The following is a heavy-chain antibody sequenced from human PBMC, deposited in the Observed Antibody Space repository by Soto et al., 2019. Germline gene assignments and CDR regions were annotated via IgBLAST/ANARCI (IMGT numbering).Heavy chain of an antibody. Sequence: RGESLRISCKGSGYSFTSYWIGWVRQMPGKGLEWMGIIYPGDSDTRYSPSFQGQVTISADKSISTAYLQWSSLKASDTAMYYCARHVENPYSSEPDYWGQGTLVTVSS. J-gene: IGHJ4*02. D-gene: IGHD6-25*01. CDR2: IYPGDSDT. V-gene: IGHV5-51*01. CDR3: ARHVENPYSSEPDY. CDR1: GYSFTSYW.